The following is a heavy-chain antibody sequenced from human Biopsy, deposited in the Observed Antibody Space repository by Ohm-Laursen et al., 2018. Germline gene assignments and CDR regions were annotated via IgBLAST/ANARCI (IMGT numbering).Heavy chain of an antibody. J-gene: IGHJ4*02. V-gene: IGHV1-69*01. CDR2: INSMFGTT. Sequence: SSVKVSCKASGGTFSSFGISWVRQAPAQGLEWMGEINSMFGTTNYAQTFQGRVTITADESTSTAYMEVSSLRSEDTAVYYCAKRGVERGRPLAYWGQGTLVTVSS. D-gene: IGHD1-1*01. CDR1: GGTFSSFG. CDR3: AKRGVERGRPLAY.